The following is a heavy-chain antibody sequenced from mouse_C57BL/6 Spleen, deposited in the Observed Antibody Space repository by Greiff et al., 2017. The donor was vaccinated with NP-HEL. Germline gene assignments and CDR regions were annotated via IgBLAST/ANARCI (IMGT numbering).Heavy chain of an antibody. CDR2: ISSGGSYT. J-gene: IGHJ3*01. D-gene: IGHD3-1*01. Sequence: EVKVVESGGDLVKPGGSLKLSCAASGFTFSSYGMSWVRQTPDKRLEWVATISSGGSYTYYPDSVKGRFTISRDNAKNTLYLQMSSLKSEDTAMYYCARQGYGTGFAYWGQGTLVTVSA. CDR3: ARQGYGTGFAY. CDR1: GFTFSSYG. V-gene: IGHV5-6*01.